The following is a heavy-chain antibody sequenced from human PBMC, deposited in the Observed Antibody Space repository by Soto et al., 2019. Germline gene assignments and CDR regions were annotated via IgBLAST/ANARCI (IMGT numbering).Heavy chain of an antibody. CDR1: GGSISSSGFY. D-gene: IGHD3-3*01. Sequence: SETLSLTCAVSGGSISSSGFYWSWIRQRPGKGLEWIGYIYYSGNTFYNPSLKSRVTMSVDTSKTQFSLKLSSVTAADTAIYYCARGPDPTFYDFWSSLSTYYFDYWGLGTLVTVS. CDR2: IYYSGNT. J-gene: IGHJ4*02. V-gene: IGHV4-31*11. CDR3: ARGPDPTFYDFWSSLSTYYFDY.